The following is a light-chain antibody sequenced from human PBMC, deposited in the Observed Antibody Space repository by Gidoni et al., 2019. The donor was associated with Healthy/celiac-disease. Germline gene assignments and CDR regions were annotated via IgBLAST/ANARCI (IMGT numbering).Light chain of an antibody. J-gene: IGLJ1*01. CDR2: DVS. V-gene: IGLV2-11*01. CDR3: CSYAGSYTWV. CDR1: SSDVGGYNY. Sequence: QSALTQPRSVSGSPGQSVTISFTGTSSDVGGYNYFSWYPQHPGKAPTLMIYDVSKRPSGVPDRFSGSKSGNTASLTISGLQAEDEADYYCCSYAGSYTWVFGTGTKVTVL.